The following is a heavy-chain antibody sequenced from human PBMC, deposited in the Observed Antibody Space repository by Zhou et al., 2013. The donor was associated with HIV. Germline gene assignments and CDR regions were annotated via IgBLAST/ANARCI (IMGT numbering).Heavy chain of an antibody. Sequence: QVQLVQSGAEVKKPGSSVKVSCKASGGTFNIYSINWVRQAPGQGLEWMGGIIPISGTTNYAQKFRDRVTITTDESTRTAYMELRSLSSDDTAVYYCARDGETWIADTWGQGTMVTVSS. CDR1: GGTFNIYS. D-gene: IGHD2-21*01. V-gene: IGHV1-69*05. CDR3: ARDGETWIADT. J-gene: IGHJ3*01. CDR2: IIPISGTT.